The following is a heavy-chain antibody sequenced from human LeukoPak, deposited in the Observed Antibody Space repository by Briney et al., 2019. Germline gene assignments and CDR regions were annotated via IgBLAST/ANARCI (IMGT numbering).Heavy chain of an antibody. CDR3: ARSTRNSWSSFDC. CDR1: GFTFSSYP. D-gene: IGHD6-13*01. V-gene: IGHV3-21*01. J-gene: IGHJ4*02. CDR2: ISSSSAFI. Sequence: GGSLRLCCAASGFTFSSYPMNWVRQAPGKGLEWVSSISSSSAFIYDADSVKGRFTISRDNAKNSLYLQMNSLRAEDTAVYYCARSTRNSWSSFDCWGQGTLVTVSS.